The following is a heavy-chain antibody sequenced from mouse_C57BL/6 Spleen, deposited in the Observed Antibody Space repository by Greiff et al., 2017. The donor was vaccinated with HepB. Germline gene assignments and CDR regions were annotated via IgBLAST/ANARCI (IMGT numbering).Heavy chain of an antibody. CDR2: IYPGDGDT. CDR3: ARSEFFGDYAMDY. CDR1: GYAFSSYW. J-gene: IGHJ4*01. Sequence: QVQLKQSGAELVKPGASVKISCKASGYAFSSYWMNWVKQRPGKGLEWIGQIYPGDGDTNYNGKFKGKATLTADKSSSTAYMQLSSLTSEDSAVYFCARSEFFGDYAMDYWGQGTSVTVSS. V-gene: IGHV1-80*01.